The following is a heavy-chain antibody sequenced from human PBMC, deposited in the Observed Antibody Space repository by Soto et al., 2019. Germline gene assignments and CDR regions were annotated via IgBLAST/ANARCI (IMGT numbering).Heavy chain of an antibody. V-gene: IGHV4-30-2*01. D-gene: IGHD2-15*01. CDR1: GGSISSGGYS. CDR2: IYHTGST. CDR3: ARVWLDCSGGSCNRYGMDV. J-gene: IGHJ6*02. Sequence: PSETLSLTCAVSGGSISSGGYSWSWIRQPPGKGLECLGYIYHTGSTYYNPSLRSRVTISVDMSKNQFSLKLSSVTAADTAVYYCARVWLDCSGGSCNRYGMDVWGQGTTVTVSS.